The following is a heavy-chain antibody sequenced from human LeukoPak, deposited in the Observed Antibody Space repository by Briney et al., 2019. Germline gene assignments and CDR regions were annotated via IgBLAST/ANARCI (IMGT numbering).Heavy chain of an antibody. Sequence: SETLSLTCTVSGESINPYYWNWIRQPAGKGLEWIGHIYKSGSINYNPSLKSRVTMSLDTSKNQFSLKLRSVTAADTAVYFCARSFLDYMDVWGKGTTVTVSS. J-gene: IGHJ6*03. CDR2: IYKSGSI. CDR3: ARSFLDYMDV. D-gene: IGHD2/OR15-2a*01. CDR1: GESINPYY. V-gene: IGHV4-4*07.